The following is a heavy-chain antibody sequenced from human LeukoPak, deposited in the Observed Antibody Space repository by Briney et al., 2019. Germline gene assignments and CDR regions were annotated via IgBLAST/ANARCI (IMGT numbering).Heavy chain of an antibody. J-gene: IGHJ6*02. V-gene: IGHV1-3*01. D-gene: IGHD3-9*01. CDR3: ARLALTGYYTYYYYYGMDV. CDR2: LNAGNGNT. Sequence: ASVKVSCKASGYTFTSYAMHWVRQAPGQRLEWMGWLNAGNGNTKYSQKFQGRVTITRDTSASTAYMELSSLRSEDTAVYYCARLALTGYYTYYYYYGMDVWGQGTTVTVSS. CDR1: GYTFTSYA.